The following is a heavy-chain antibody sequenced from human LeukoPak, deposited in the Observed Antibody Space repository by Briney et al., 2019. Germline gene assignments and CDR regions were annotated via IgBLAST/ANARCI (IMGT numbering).Heavy chain of an antibody. V-gene: IGHV3-7*01. CDR3: ARHMRIVVAGTTCQPMDV. D-gene: IGHD6-19*01. CDR2: IRYDGNEK. CDR1: GFTFSNHW. J-gene: IGHJ6*02. Sequence: QPGGSLRLSCGASGFTFSNHWMRWVRQTPRKGLEWVANIRYDGNEKLFVDSVKGRFTISRDNARNSLYLQMDSLRVEDTAVYYCARHMRIVVAGTTCQPMDVWGQGTTVTVSS.